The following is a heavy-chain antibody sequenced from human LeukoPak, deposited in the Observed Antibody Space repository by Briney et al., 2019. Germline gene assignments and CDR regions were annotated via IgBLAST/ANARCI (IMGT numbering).Heavy chain of an antibody. D-gene: IGHD1-7*01. CDR3: AKPVQRGVYNWNYLGWFDP. CDR2: IRYDGSIK. V-gene: IGHV3-30*02. Sequence: GGSRRLSCAASGFTFSSYGLHWVRQAPGKGLEWVAFIRYDGSIKYYADSVKGRFTISRDNSKNTLYLQMHSLRAEDTAVYYCAKPVQRGVYNWNYLGWFDPWGLGTLVTVSS. J-gene: IGHJ5*02. CDR1: GFTFSSYG.